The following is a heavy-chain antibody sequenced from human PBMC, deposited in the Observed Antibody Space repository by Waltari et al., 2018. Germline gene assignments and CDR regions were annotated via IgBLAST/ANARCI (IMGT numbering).Heavy chain of an antibody. J-gene: IGHJ5*02. CDR1: GFTFSSYW. Sequence: EVQLVESGGGLVQPGGSLRLSCAASGFTFSSYWMSWVRQAPGKGVEWVVNIKQDGSEKYYGDSVKGRFTISRDNAKNSLYLQMNSLRAEDTAVYYCARESPGGWFDPWGQGTLVTVSS. CDR3: ARESPGGWFDP. CDR2: IKQDGSEK. D-gene: IGHD3-10*01. V-gene: IGHV3-7*01.